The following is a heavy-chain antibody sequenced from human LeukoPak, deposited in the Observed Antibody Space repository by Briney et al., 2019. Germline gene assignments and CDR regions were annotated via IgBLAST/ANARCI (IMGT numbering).Heavy chain of an antibody. D-gene: IGHD6-19*01. Sequence: GGSLRLSCAASGFTFSTDGMSWVRQAPGKGLEWVSAISGSGGGTYYADSVKGRFTISRDNAKNALYLQMNSLRAEDTAVYYCARGSSGWYVVYYYMDVWGKGTTVTISS. CDR2: ISGSGGGT. CDR1: GFTFSTDG. V-gene: IGHV3-23*01. J-gene: IGHJ6*03. CDR3: ARGSSGWYVVYYYMDV.